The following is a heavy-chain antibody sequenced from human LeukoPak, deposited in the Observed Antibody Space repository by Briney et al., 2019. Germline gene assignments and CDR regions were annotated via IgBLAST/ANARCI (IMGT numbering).Heavy chain of an antibody. CDR2: IASDGSST. Sequence: GGSLRLSCAASGFTFSSYWMNWVRQAPGKGLVWVSRIASDGSSTTYADSVKGRFSVSRDNAKNTLYLQMNSLRVEDTAVYYCARGRPHGNDYWGQGTLVIVSS. V-gene: IGHV3-74*01. CDR1: GFTFSSYW. J-gene: IGHJ4*02. CDR3: ARGRPHGNDY. D-gene: IGHD4-23*01.